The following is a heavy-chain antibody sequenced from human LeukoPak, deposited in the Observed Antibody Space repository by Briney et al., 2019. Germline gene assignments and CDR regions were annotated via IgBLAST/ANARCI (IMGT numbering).Heavy chain of an antibody. D-gene: IGHD6-6*01. CDR2: INHSGST. J-gene: IGHJ4*02. V-gene: IGHV4-34*01. CDR1: GGSFSGYY. Sequence: SETLSLTCAVYGGSFSGYYWSWIRQPPGKGLEWIGEINHSGSTNYNPSLKSRVTTSVDTSKNQFSLKLSSVTAADTAVYYCARLSIAVFDYWGQGTLVTVSS. CDR3: ARLSIAVFDY.